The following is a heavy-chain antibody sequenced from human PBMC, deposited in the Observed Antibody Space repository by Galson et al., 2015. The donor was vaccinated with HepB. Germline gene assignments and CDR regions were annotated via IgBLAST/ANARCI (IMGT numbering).Heavy chain of an antibody. V-gene: IGHV3-23*01. D-gene: IGHD6-19*01. CDR1: GFTFSSYA. CDR3: AKDRGAVAGKGRYYFDY. CDR2: ISGSGGST. J-gene: IGHJ4*02. Sequence: SLRLSCAASGFTFSSYAMSWVRQAPGKGLEWVSGISGSGGSTYYADSVKGRFTISRDSSKNTLYLQMNSLRAEDTAVSYCAKDRGAVAGKGRYYFDYWGQGTLVTVSS.